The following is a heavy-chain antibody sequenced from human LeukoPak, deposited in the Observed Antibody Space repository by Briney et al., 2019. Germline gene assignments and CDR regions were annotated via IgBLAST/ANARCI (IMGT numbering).Heavy chain of an antibody. V-gene: IGHV4-61*02. CDR2: IYTSGST. CDR1: GGSISSGSYY. J-gene: IGHJ6*02. Sequence: PSETPSLTCTVSGGSISSGSYYWSWIRQPAGKGLEWIGRIYTSGSTNYNPSLKSRVTISVDTSKNQFSLKLSSVTAADTAVYYCARGFTTQDHYYYGMDVWGQGTTVTVSS. CDR3: ARGFTTQDHYYYGMDV. D-gene: IGHD3-3*01.